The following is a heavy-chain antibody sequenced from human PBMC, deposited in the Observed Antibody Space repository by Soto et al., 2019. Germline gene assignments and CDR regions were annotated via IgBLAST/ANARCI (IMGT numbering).Heavy chain of an antibody. Sequence: TMPLTCSVAGGSSSSGGYRWSCNRQHPGKGLEWIRYIYYSGSTYYNPSLKSRVTISVDTSKNQFSLKLSSVTAADTAVFYCARERESRVACTSYWFDPWGQGTLVTVS. CDR3: ARERESRVACTSYWFDP. CDR2: IYYSGST. CDR1: GGSSSSGGYR. D-gene: IGHD6-19*01. J-gene: IGHJ5*02. V-gene: IGHV4-31*03.